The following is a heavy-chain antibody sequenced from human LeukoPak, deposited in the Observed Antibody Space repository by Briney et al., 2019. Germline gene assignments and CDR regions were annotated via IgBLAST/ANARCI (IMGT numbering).Heavy chain of an antibody. CDR3: ARDSSSVETGFDY. D-gene: IGHD3-9*01. V-gene: IGHV1-46*01. Sequence: ASVKVSCKASGYTFTTYYVHWVRQAPGQGLEWMGIINPSGGRTNFAQNFQGRLTMTRDMSTSTVYMELSSLTSEDTATYYCARDSSSVETGFDYWGQGTLVTVSS. J-gene: IGHJ4*02. CDR2: INPSGGRT. CDR1: GYTFTTYY.